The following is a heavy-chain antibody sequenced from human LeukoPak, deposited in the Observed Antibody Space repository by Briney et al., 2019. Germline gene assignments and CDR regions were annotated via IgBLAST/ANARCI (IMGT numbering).Heavy chain of an antibody. CDR1: GGSISSYY. Sequence: SETLSLTCTVSGGSISSYYWSWIRQPAGKGLEWIGRIYTSGSTNYNPSLKSRVTMSVDTSKNQFSLKLSSVTAADTAVYYCARERPSYYDILTGYYPRSLPYYFDYWGQGTLVTVSS. J-gene: IGHJ4*02. CDR3: ARERPSYYDILTGYYPRSLPYYFDY. D-gene: IGHD3-9*01. CDR2: IYTSGST. V-gene: IGHV4-4*07.